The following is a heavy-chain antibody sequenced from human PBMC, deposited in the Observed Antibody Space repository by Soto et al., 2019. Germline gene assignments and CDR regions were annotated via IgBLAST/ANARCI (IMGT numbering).Heavy chain of an antibody. V-gene: IGHV3-53*01. J-gene: IGHJ6*02. CDR2: IYNDGTT. D-gene: IGHD3-10*01. CDR3: VRPLPSGQTHARDV. Sequence: PGGSLRLSCVASGLPVAGSYMAWVRQAPGKGLEWASVIYNDGTTYYSQSVEGRFTISRDTSKNTLYLQMDRLRGEDTAVYYCVRPLPSGQTHARDVWGQGTTVTVSS. CDR1: GLPVAGSY.